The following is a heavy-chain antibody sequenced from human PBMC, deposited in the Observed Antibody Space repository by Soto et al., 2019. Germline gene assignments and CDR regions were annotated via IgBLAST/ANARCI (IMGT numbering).Heavy chain of an antibody. CDR2: IYPGDSDT. D-gene: IGHD6-19*01. J-gene: IGHJ6*02. CDR3: ARPREAGKNYYGVDV. V-gene: IGHV5-51*01. CDR1: WYSFTHYW. Sequence: GESLKISWKGSWYSFTHYWIGLVRQMPGKGLEWVGIIYPGDSDTRYSPPSQGQVTISADKSISTAYLKWGRLKASDTAMYYCARPREAGKNYYGVDVWGQGTTVTVS.